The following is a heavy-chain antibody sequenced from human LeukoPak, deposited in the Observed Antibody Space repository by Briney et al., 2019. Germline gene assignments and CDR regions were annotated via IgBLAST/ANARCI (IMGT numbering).Heavy chain of an antibody. CDR2: ISGDGSTT. CDR3: ARGGSPFY. CDR1: GFTFGGSW. J-gene: IGHJ4*02. V-gene: IGHV3-74*01. D-gene: IGHD3-10*01. Sequence: GGSLRLSCAASGFTFGGSWMPWIRQVPGKGLEWVSRISGDGSTTTYADSVKGRFTISRDNAKNTLYLQMNSLRAEDAAVYYCARGGSPFYWGQGSRVTVSS.